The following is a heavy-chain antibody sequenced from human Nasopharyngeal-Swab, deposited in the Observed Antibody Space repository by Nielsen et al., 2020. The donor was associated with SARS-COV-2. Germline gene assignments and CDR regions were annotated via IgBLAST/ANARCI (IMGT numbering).Heavy chain of an antibody. J-gene: IGHJ4*02. V-gene: IGHV1-3*01. D-gene: IGHD3-22*01. CDR2: VNAGNGNT. CDR1: GYTFTSYA. CDR3: ARGGLSYYYDSSGYFFLDY. Sequence: ASVKVSCKASGYTFTSYAMHWVRQAPGQRLEWMGWVNAGNGNTKYSQKFQGRVTITRDTSASTAYMELSSLRSEDTAVYYCARGGLSYYYDSSGYFFLDYWGQGTLVTVSS.